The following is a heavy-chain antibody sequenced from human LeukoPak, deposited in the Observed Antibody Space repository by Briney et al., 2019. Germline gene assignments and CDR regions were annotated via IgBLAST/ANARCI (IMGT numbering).Heavy chain of an antibody. CDR3: ARDPVGTTVDY. CDR1: XFTFSTYS. J-gene: IGHJ4*02. CDR2: ISSGSTYI. D-gene: IGHD4-17*01. Sequence: KPGGSLRLSCAASXFTFSTYSMNWVRQAPGKGLEWVSCISSGSTYIYYADSVKGRFTISRDNAKNSLYLQMNSLRADDTAVYYCARDPVGTTVDYWGQGTLVTVSS. V-gene: IGHV3-21*01.